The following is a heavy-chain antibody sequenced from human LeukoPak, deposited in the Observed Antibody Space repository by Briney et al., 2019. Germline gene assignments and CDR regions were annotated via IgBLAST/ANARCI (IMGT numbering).Heavy chain of an antibody. J-gene: IGHJ5*02. CDR2: IYTSGST. CDR3: ASGYSSSWYTS. V-gene: IGHV4-4*07. Sequence: PSETLTLTCTVSGGSISSYYWSWIRQPAGKGLEWIGRIYTSGSTNYNPSLKSRVTMSVDTSKNQFSLKLSSVTAADTAVYYCASGYSSSWYTSWGQGTLVTVSS. D-gene: IGHD6-13*01. CDR1: GGSISSYY.